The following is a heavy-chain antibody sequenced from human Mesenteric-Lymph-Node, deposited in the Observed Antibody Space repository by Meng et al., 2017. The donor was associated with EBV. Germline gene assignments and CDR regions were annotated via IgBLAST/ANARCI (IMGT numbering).Heavy chain of an antibody. D-gene: IGHD3-10*01. J-gene: IGHJ4*02. CDR3: ASPGYPGGVLWFAN. CDR1: GGSFGGYY. V-gene: IGHV4-34*01. CDR2: INHSGST. Sequence: QVTLRKWADGRLKPSESLSLTCAVYGGSFGGYYLSWIRQSPGKGLEWIGEINHSGSTNHHPSLKSRVTISLDTSKTQFSLKLSSVTAADTAVYYCASPGYPGGVLWFANWGQGTLVTVSS.